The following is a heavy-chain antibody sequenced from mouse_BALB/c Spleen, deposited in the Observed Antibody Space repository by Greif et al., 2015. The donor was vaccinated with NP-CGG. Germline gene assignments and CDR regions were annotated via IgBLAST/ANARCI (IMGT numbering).Heavy chain of an antibody. Sequence: QVQLQQSGAELVKPGASVKLSCKASGYTFTSYWMHWVKQRPGQGLEWIGEIDPSDSYTNYNQKFKGKATLTVDKSSSTAYMQLSSLTSEDSAVYYCARRGGARRNYAMDYWGQGTSVTVSS. J-gene: IGHJ4*01. CDR3: ARRGGARRNYAMDY. CDR1: GYTFTSYW. CDR2: IDPSDSYT. V-gene: IGHV1-69*02. D-gene: IGHD3-1*01.